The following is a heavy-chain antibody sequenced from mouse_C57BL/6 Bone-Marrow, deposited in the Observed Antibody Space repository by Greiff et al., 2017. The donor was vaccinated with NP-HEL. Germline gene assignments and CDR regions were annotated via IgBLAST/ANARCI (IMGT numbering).Heavy chain of an antibody. Sequence: QVQLQQPGAELVRPGSSVKLSCKASGYTFTSYWMHWVKQRPIQGLEWIGNIDPSDSETHYNQKFKDKATLTVDKSSSTAYMQLSSLTSEDSAVYYCARSYDYVKGEYYYAMDYWGQGTSVTVSS. CDR2: IDPSDSET. D-gene: IGHD2-4*01. CDR3: ARSYDYVKGEYYYAMDY. CDR1: GYTFTSYW. V-gene: IGHV1-52*01. J-gene: IGHJ4*01.